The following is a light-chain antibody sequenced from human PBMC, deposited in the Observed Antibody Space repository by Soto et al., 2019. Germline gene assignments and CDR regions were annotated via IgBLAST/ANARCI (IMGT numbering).Light chain of an antibody. V-gene: IGKV3D-15*01. J-gene: IGKJ2*01. CDR1: QTVNSN. CDR2: GAS. Sequence: EIVMTQSPATLSVSPGERAALSCRASQTVNSNLAWYQQKPGQAPRLLIYGASGRAAGIPDRFSGSGSGTEFTLTISSLQSEDFAVYYCQQYNDWPPNTFGQGTKVDI. CDR3: QQYNDWPPNT.